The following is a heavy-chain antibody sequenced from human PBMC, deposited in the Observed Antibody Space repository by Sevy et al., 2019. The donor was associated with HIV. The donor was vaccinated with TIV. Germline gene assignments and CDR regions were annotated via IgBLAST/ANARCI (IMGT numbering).Heavy chain of an antibody. D-gene: IGHD3-22*01. Sequence: GGSLRLSCAASGFTFSSYGMHWVRQAPGKGLEWVAVIWNDRSNKYYADSVKGRFTISRDNSKNTLYLQMNSLRAEDTAVYYCASRPINYYDISGYSGDDAFDIWGQGTMVTVSS. CDR1: GFTFSSYG. CDR3: ASRPINYYDISGYSGDDAFDI. J-gene: IGHJ3*02. CDR2: IWNDRSNK. V-gene: IGHV3-33*01.